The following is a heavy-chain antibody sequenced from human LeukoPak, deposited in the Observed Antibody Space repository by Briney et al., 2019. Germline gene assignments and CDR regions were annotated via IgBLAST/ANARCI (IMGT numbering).Heavy chain of an antibody. D-gene: IGHD5-12*01. J-gene: IGHJ4*02. V-gene: IGHV1-2*02. CDR1: GYTFTGYY. Sequence: ASVKVSCKASGYTFTGYYMHWVRQAPGQGLEGMGWINPNSGGTNYAQKFQGRVTMARDTSISTAYMELSRLRSDDTAVYYCARDPPEWLRRGAFDYWGQGTLVTVSS. CDR3: ARDPPEWLRRGAFDY. CDR2: INPNSGGT.